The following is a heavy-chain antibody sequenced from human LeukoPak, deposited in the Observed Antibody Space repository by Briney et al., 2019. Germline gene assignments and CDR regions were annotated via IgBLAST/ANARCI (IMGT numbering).Heavy chain of an antibody. V-gene: IGHV4-59*08. CDR1: GDSITTYY. J-gene: IGHJ4*02. CDR2: IHYSGKT. CDR3: ARYYCPGGSCSHFDY. Sequence: PSETLSLTCTVSGDSITTYYWSRIRQPPGKGLEWIGYIHYSGKTNCNPSLKSRVTISADTSKNQFSLKLTSVTAADTAVYYCARYYCPGGSCSHFDYWGQGTLVTVST. D-gene: IGHD2-15*01.